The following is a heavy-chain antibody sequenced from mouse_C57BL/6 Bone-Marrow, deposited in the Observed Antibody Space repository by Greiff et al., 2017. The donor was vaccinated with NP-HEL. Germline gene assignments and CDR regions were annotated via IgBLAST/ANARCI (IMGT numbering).Heavy chain of an antibody. V-gene: IGHV1-80*01. CDR3: ARFHYYGRSLYYFDY. Sequence: VQLQESGAELVKPGASVKISCKASGYAFSSYWMNWVKQRPGKGLEWIGQIYPGDGDTNYNGKFKGKATLTADKSSSTAYMQLSSLTSEDSAVYFGARFHYYGRSLYYFDYWGQGTTLTVSA. CDR2: IYPGDGDT. J-gene: IGHJ2*01. CDR1: GYAFSSYW. D-gene: IGHD1-1*01.